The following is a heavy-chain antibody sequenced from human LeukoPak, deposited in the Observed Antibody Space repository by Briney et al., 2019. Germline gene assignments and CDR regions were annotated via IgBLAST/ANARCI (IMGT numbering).Heavy chain of an antibody. CDR2: ISGSGGST. Sequence: PGGSLRLSCAASGFTFSSYAMSWVRQAPGKGLEWVSAISGSGGSTYYADSVKGRFTISRDNSKNTLYLQMNSLRAEDTAVYYCAKGTVTTFYYYYYMDVWGKGTTVTVSS. CDR1: GFTFSSYA. J-gene: IGHJ6*03. V-gene: IGHV3-23*01. CDR3: AKGTVTTFYYYYYMDV. D-gene: IGHD4-17*01.